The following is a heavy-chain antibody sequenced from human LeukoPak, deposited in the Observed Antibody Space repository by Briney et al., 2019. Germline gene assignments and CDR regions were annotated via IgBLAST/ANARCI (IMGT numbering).Heavy chain of an antibody. J-gene: IGHJ5*02. CDR2: ITISGHTK. V-gene: IGHV3-48*03. CDR1: GFDLSTYE. Sequence: GGSLRLSRAASGFDLSTYEMNWVRQAPGKGLEWIADITISGHTKNYADSVKGRFSISRDNARTSLYLQMHSLRVEDTGVYYCARGDPHADLWGQGTLVTVCS. D-gene: IGHD5-24*01. CDR3: ARGDPHADL.